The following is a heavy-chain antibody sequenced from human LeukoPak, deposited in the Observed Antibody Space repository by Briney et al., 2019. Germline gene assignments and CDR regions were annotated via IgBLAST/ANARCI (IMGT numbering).Heavy chain of an antibody. V-gene: IGHV3-23*01. D-gene: IGHD3-22*01. CDR1: GFTFSNYA. CDR2: ISSSDGTT. Sequence: GGSLRLSCAASGFTFSNYAMSWVRQAPGKGLEWVSGISSSDGTTYYADSVKGRFTISRDNSKNTLYLQMNSLRAEDTAVYYCARLRSYYYDSSGLTEFDYWGQGTLVTVSS. J-gene: IGHJ4*02. CDR3: ARLRSYYYDSSGLTEFDY.